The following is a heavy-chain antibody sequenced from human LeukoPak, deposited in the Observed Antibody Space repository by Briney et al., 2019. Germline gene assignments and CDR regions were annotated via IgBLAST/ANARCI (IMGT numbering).Heavy chain of an antibody. CDR1: GITFSSYA. J-gene: IGHJ4*02. V-gene: IGHV3-23*01. CDR3: AKAYGGAATGTFDS. CDR2: ISGSGVST. D-gene: IGHD6-13*01. Sequence: GGSLRLSCAASGITFSSYAMSWVRQAPGKGLEWVSAISGSGVSTYYADSVKGRFTIFRDNSKNTLYLQMNSLRADDTAVYYCAKAYGGAATGTFDSWGQGTLVTVSS.